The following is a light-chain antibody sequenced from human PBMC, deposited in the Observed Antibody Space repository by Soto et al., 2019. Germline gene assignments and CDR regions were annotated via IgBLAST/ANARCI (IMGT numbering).Light chain of an antibody. V-gene: IGKV1-9*01. CDR1: QGISSF. CDR3: QQVESYPST. J-gene: IGKJ4*01. CDR2: AAS. Sequence: DIQMTQPPSSLSASLGDRVTITCRASQGISSFLAWYQQKPGKAPKLLIYAASSLQSGVPSRFSGSGFGTDFTLTITSLQPEDFATYYCQQVESYPSTCGGGTK.